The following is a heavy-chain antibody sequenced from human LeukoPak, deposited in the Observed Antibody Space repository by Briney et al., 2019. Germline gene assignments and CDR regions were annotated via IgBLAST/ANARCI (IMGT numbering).Heavy chain of an antibody. CDR3: ARDKPYGSGSYYIREYYGMDV. Sequence: ASGKVSCKASGYTFTSYAMHWVRQAPGQRLEWMGWINASNGKRKYSQKFQGRVTITTDTSARTAYMELSSLRSEDTAVYYCARDKPYGSGSYYIREYYGMDVWGKGTTVTVSS. CDR2: INASNGKR. D-gene: IGHD3-10*01. J-gene: IGHJ6*04. CDR1: GYTFTSYA. V-gene: IGHV1-3*01.